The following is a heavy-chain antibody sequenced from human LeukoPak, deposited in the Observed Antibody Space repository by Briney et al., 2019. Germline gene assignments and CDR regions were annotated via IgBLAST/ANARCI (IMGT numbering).Heavy chain of an antibody. CDR3: AKFSRATDSY. D-gene: IGHD2-15*01. CDR2: IQPDGNKE. J-gene: IGHJ4*02. Sequence: GGSLRLSCAASGFPFSSRWMSWVRQAPGKGLEWVGNIQPDGNKEYPVDSVKGRFTISRDNAKNSLYLQMDSLRAEDTAVYYCAKFSRATDSYWGQGTLVTVSS. CDR1: GFPFSSRW. V-gene: IGHV3-7*01.